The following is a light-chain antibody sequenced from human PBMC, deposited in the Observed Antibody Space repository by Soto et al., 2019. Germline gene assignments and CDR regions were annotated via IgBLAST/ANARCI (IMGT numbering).Light chain of an antibody. CDR1: QSVSSY. CDR2: DAS. Sequence: EIVLTQSPATLSLSPGERATLSCRASQSVSSYLAWYQQKPGQVPRLLIYDASNRATGIPARFSGSGSGTDFTLTISILEPDDFAVSSCQQGRNWPFTFGPGTKVDI. V-gene: IGKV3-11*01. CDR3: QQGRNWPFT. J-gene: IGKJ3*01.